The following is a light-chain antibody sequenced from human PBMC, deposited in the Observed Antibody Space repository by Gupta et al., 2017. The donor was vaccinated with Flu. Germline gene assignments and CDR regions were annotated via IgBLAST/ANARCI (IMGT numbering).Light chain of an antibody. J-gene: IGKJ4*01. Sequence: ETVMTQSPATLSVSPGERATLSCRASESVNSNLAWYQHKPGQAPRLLIYATSARATGVSARFSGSGSGTEFTLTISSLQSEDFGLYYCQQYNSWPLTFGGGTKVEI. V-gene: IGKV3-15*01. CDR1: ESVNSN. CDR3: QQYNSWPLT. CDR2: ATS.